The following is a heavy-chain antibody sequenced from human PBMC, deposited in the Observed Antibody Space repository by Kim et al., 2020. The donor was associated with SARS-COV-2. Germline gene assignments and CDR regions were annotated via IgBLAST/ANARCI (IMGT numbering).Heavy chain of an antibody. Sequence: YAQKFQGRVTMTRDTSTSTVYMELSSLRSEDTAVYYCARVFKGGATGSDYWGQGTLVTVSS. J-gene: IGHJ4*02. D-gene: IGHD1-26*01. V-gene: IGHV1-46*01. CDR3: ARVFKGGATGSDY.